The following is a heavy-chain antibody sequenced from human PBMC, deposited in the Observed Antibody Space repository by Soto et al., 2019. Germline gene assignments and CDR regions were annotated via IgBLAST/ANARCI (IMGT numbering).Heavy chain of an antibody. CDR2: IYYSGST. CDR3: ARDLKVGATIYYYYGMDV. V-gene: IGHV4-30-4*01. J-gene: IGHJ6*02. Sequence: PSETLSLTCTVSGGPISSGDYYWSWIRQPPGKGLEWIGYIYYSGSTYYNPSLKSRVTISVDTSKNQFSLKLSSVTAADTAVYYCARDLKVGATIYYYYGMDVWGQGTTVTVSS. D-gene: IGHD1-26*01. CDR1: GGPISSGDYY.